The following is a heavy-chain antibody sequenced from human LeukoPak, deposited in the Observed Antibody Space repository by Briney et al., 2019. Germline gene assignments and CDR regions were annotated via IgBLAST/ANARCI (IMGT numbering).Heavy chain of an antibody. CDR3: ARDLPTMWFGEHSFDY. Sequence: GASVKVSCKASGYTFTGYYMHWVRQAPGQGLEWMGWINPNSGGTNYAQKFQGRVTMTRDTSISTAYMELSRLRSDDTAVYYCARDLPTMWFGEHSFDYWGQGTLVTVSS. J-gene: IGHJ4*02. D-gene: IGHD3-10*01. V-gene: IGHV1-2*02. CDR1: GYTFTGYY. CDR2: INPNSGGT.